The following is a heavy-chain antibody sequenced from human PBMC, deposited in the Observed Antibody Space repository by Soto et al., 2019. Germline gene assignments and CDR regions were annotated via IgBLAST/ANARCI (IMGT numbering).Heavy chain of an antibody. CDR1: GFTFSGHW. D-gene: IGHD2-2*01. V-gene: IGHV3-74*03. J-gene: IGHJ3*02. CDR3: AREAGYCSRTSCYRRAFDT. CDR2: INTDGGSS. Sequence: EVQLVESGGDLVQPGGSLRLSCAASGFTFSGHWMHWVRQVPGKGLEWGSRINTDGGSSAYADSVKGRFTISRDNAKNTLYLQVNGLRAEDTAVYYCAREAGYCSRTSCYRRAFDTWGQGTTVTVSS.